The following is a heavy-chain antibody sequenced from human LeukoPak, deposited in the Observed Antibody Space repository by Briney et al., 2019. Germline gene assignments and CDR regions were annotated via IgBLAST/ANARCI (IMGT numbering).Heavy chain of an antibody. D-gene: IGHD1-1*01. CDR2: ISPGSNTI. J-gene: IGHJ5*02. CDR3: ARPLERS. Sequence: GGSLRLSCAASGFTFSSYNMNWVRQAPAKELEWVSFISPGSNTIYYADSVKGRFTISRDNAKNSLYLQMNSLRDEDTAVYYCARPLERSWGQGTLVTVSS. CDR1: GFTFSSYN. V-gene: IGHV3-48*02.